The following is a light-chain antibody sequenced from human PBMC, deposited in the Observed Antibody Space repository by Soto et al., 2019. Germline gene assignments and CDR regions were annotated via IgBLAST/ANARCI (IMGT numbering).Light chain of an antibody. V-gene: IGKV3D-15*01. Sequence: EVLMTQSPATLSVSPGERVTLSCRASQSININLAWYQQKPGQAPRVLIYGASSRASGIPDRFSGSGSGTDFTLTISRLEHDDFALYSCQQYHNWPPLTVGGGTRVEIK. CDR1: QSININ. J-gene: IGKJ4*01. CDR2: GAS. CDR3: QQYHNWPPLT.